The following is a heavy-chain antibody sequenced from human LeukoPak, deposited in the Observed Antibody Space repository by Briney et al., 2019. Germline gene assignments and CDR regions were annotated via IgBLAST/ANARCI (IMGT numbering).Heavy chain of an antibody. CDR2: INPNSGGT. V-gene: IGHV1-2*06. CDR3: ARGYSYGRPFDP. Sequence: SVKVSCKASGYTFTGYYMHWVRQAPGQGLEWMGRINPNSGGTNYAQKFQGRVTMTRDTSISTAYMELSRLRSDDTAVYYCARGYSYGRPFDPWGQGTLVTVSS. J-gene: IGHJ5*02. D-gene: IGHD5-18*01. CDR1: GYTFTGYY.